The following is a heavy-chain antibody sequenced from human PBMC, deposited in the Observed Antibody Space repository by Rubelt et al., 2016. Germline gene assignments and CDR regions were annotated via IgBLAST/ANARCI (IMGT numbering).Heavy chain of an antibody. CDR2: IYSGGST. Sequence: GGSLRLSCAASGFTVSSNYMSWVRQAPGKGLEWVSVIYSGGSTYYADSVKGRFTISRHNSKNTLYLQMNSLRAEDTAVYYCARDRIVGATEYYGMDVWGQGTTVTVSS. J-gene: IGHJ6*02. D-gene: IGHD1-26*01. CDR1: GFTVSSNY. V-gene: IGHV3-53*04. CDR3: ARDRIVGATEYYGMDV.